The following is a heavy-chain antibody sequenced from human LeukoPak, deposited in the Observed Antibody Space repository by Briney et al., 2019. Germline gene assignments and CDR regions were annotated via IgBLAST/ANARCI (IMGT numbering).Heavy chain of an antibody. V-gene: IGHV1-46*01. CDR1: GYTFTSYY. D-gene: IGHD6-6*01. Sequence: ASVKVSCKASGYTFTSYYMHWVRQASGQGLEWMGIVNPSGGSTSYAQKFQGRVTMTRDTSTSTVYMELSSLRSEDTAVYYCAREGPRSIAICYYYGMDVWGQGTTVTVSS. J-gene: IGHJ6*02. CDR2: VNPSGGST. CDR3: AREGPRSIAICYYYGMDV.